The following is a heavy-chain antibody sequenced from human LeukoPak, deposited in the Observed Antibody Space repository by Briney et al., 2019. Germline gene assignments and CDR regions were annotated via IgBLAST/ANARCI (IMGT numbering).Heavy chain of an antibody. D-gene: IGHD1-26*01. Sequence: ASVNVSCKASVSTFTVYYMHWVRHAPGPGQDWMGWINHNSGGANYAQKFQSRVTMTRDTSISTAYMELSRLRSDDTAVYYCSRDLRGSLYYFDYWGQGTLVTVSS. J-gene: IGHJ4*02. CDR3: SRDLRGSLYYFDY. V-gene: IGHV1-2*02. CDR2: INHNSGGA. CDR1: VSTFTVYY.